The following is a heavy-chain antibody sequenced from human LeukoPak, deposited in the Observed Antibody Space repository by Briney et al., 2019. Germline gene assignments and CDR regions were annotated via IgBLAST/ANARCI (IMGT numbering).Heavy chain of an antibody. V-gene: IGHV3-23*01. J-gene: IGHJ4*02. D-gene: IGHD1-26*01. CDR3: AKGGKWDVTPFDY. CDR1: GFTFTSYS. Sequence: GGSLRLSCAASGFTFTSYSMNWVRQAPGKGLEWVSTISGGGGSTYYADSVKGRFTISRDNSKNTLYLQVNSLRAVDTAVYYCAKGGKWDVTPFDYWGQGTLVTVSS. CDR2: ISGGGGST.